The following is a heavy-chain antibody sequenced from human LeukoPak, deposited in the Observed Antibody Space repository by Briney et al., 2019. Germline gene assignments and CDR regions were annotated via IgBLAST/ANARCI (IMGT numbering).Heavy chain of an antibody. Sequence: GGSPRLSCAASGFTVSSNYMNWVRQAPGKGLEWVSVTYSDGRTYYSDSVKGRFTISRDNSKNTLYLQMNGLRAEDTAVYYCARGGSNSWYDYWGQGTLVTVSS. CDR3: ARGGSNSWYDY. V-gene: IGHV3-53*01. CDR2: TYSDGRT. D-gene: IGHD6-13*01. CDR1: GFTVSSNY. J-gene: IGHJ4*02.